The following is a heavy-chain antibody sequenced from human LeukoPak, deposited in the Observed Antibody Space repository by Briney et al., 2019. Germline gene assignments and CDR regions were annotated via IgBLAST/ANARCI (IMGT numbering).Heavy chain of an antibody. Sequence: ASVKVSCKVSGYTLTELSMHWVRQAPGKGLEWMGGFDPEDDETIYAQKFQGRVTMTEDTSTDTAYMELSSLRSEDTAVYYCATTLMVRGVTQTPYYYYYGMDVWGQGTTVTVSS. CDR2: FDPEDDET. CDR1: GYTLTELS. V-gene: IGHV1-24*01. J-gene: IGHJ6*02. D-gene: IGHD3-10*01. CDR3: ATTLMVRGVTQTPYYYYYGMDV.